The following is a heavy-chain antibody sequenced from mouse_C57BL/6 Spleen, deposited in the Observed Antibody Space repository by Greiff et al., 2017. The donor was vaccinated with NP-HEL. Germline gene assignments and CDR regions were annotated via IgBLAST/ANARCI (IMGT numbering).Heavy chain of an antibody. CDR3: ARGGTAQATFAD. CDR2: IDPSDSYT. J-gene: IGHJ3*01. D-gene: IGHD3-2*02. V-gene: IGHV1-69*01. CDR1: GYTFTSYW. Sequence: QVQLKQPGAELVMPGASVKLSCKASGYTFTSYWMHWVKQRPGQGLEWIGEIDPSDSYTNYNQKFKGKSTLTVDKSSSTAYMQLSSLTSEDSAVYYCARGGTAQATFADWGQGTLVTVSA.